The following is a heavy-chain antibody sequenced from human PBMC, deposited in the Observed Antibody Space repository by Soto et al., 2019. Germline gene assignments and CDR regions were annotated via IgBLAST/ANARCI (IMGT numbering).Heavy chain of an antibody. Sequence: SETLSLTCTVSGSSISSCDYSWIWNRQSPGKGLQWIGYIYDSGISYYNPSLKSLVTMSVDTSKNQFSLKLSSVTAEDTAVYYCAREKGYISGPKNFDYWGQGTLVTVSS. CDR3: AREKGYISGPKNFDY. D-gene: IGHD5-12*01. V-gene: IGHV4-30-4*01. CDR1: GSSISSCDYS. J-gene: IGHJ4*02. CDR2: IYDSGIS.